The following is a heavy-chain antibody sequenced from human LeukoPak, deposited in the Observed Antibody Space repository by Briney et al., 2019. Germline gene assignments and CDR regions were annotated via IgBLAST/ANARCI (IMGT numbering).Heavy chain of an antibody. V-gene: IGHV4-39*01. Sequence: SETLSLTCTVSDASISSSSYYWVWLPPPPGKGLEWIGSMHYRGSSYYNPSLKSRVTISVDTSKNQFSLKLNSTTAADTATYYCARHGIDYYDSSGYSNWFDPWGQGTLVTVSS. J-gene: IGHJ5*02. CDR3: ARHGIDYYDSSGYSNWFDP. CDR1: DASISSSSYY. D-gene: IGHD3-22*01. CDR2: MHYRGSS.